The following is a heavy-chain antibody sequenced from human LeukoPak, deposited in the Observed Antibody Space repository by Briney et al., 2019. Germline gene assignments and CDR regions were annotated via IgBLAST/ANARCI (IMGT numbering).Heavy chain of an antibody. CDR2: FDPEDGET. CDR1: GYTLSELA. CDR3: ATESSQGPTDSLDM. Sequence: ASVKVSCKISGYTLSELAMHWVRQAPGKGLEWMGGFDPEDGETIYAQKFQGRVTMTEDTSTNTAYMELSSLRSEDTAVYYCATESSQGPTDSLDMWGQGTMVTVSS. J-gene: IGHJ3*02. V-gene: IGHV1-24*01.